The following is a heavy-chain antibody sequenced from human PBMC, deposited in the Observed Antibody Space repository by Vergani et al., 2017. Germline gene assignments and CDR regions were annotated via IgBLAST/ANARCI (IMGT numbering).Heavy chain of an antibody. Sequence: QVQLVESGGGVVQPGRSLRLSCAASGFTFSSYGMHWVRQAPGKGLEWVAVISYDGSNKYYADSVKGRFTISRDNSKNTLYLQMNSLRAEDTAVYYCARDIPPGGAAGDDYWGQGTLVTVSS. V-gene: IGHV3-30*03. CDR2: ISYDGSNK. CDR1: GFTFSSYG. J-gene: IGHJ4*02. CDR3: ARDIPPGGAAGDDY. D-gene: IGHD6-13*01.